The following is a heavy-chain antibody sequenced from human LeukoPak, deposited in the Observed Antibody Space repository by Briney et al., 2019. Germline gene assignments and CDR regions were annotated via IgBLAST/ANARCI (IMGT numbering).Heavy chain of an antibody. D-gene: IGHD5-12*01. CDR1: AFTFSTYS. CDR2: IGSRSSYI. CDR3: ARDPYSGYDKRVYYFDH. V-gene: IGHV3-21*01. Sequence: GGSLRLSCAASAFTFSTYSMNWVRQAPGKGLEWVSFIGSRSSYIYYADSVKGRFTISRDNAKNLLYLQMNSLRAEDTAVYYCARDPYSGYDKRVYYFDHWGQGTLVTVSS. J-gene: IGHJ4*02.